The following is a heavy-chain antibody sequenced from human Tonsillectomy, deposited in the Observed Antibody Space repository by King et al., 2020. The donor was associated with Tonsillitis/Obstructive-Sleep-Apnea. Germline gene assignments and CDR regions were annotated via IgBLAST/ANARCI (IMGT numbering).Heavy chain of an antibody. CDR2: IRKKAYGETT. CDR1: GFSFGDYA. D-gene: IGHD4-23*01. V-gene: IGHV3-49*04. CDR3: TGYDGNFDGFDY. Sequence: VQLVESGGGLVQPGRSLRLSCTASGFSFGDYAMTWVRQAPGKGLEWVGVIRKKAYGETTEYAASVKGRFTISRDDSKGIAYLQMDSLKSEDTAVYYCTGYDGNFDGFDYWGQGTLVTVSS. J-gene: IGHJ4*02.